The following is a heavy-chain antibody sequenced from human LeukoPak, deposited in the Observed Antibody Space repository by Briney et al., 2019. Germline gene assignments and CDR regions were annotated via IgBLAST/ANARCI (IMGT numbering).Heavy chain of an antibody. J-gene: IGHJ5*02. CDR3: ARDGSSGYWDWFDP. CDR1: GYTFTGYY. Sequence: GASVKVSCKASGYTFTGYYMHWVRQAPGQGLEWMGWINPNSGGTNYAQKIQGRVTMTRDTSISTAYMELSRLRSDDTAVYYCARDGSSGYWDWFDPWGQGTLVTVSS. CDR2: INPNSGGT. D-gene: IGHD3-22*01. V-gene: IGHV1-2*02.